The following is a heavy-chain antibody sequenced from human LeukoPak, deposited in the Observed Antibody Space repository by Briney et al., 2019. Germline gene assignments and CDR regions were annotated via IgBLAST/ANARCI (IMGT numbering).Heavy chain of an antibody. V-gene: IGHV4-38-2*02. CDR1: GYSISSGYY. D-gene: IGHD1-26*01. J-gene: IGHJ4*02. Sequence: SETLSLTCTVSGYSISSGYYWGWIRPPPGKVLEWIGIIYHSGTTYYSPSLKSRVTISVDTSKNQLSLKLSSVTAAGTAVYYCASLRERSYYARGFDYWGQGTLVTVSS. CDR3: ASLRERSYYARGFDY. CDR2: IYHSGTT.